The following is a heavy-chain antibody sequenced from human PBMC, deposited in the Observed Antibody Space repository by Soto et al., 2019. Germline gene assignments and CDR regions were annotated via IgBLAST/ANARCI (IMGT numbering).Heavy chain of an antibody. CDR3: VLFDDFWSGYHYFDY. V-gene: IGHV3-30-3*01. D-gene: IGHD3-3*01. CDR1: GFTFSSYA. CDR2: ISYDGSNK. J-gene: IGHJ4*02. Sequence: GGSLRLSCAASGFTFSSYAMHWVRQAPGKGLEWVAVISYDGSNKYYADSVKGRFTISRDNSKNTLYLQMNSLRAEDTAVHYCVLFDDFWSGYHYFDYWGQGTLVTVSS.